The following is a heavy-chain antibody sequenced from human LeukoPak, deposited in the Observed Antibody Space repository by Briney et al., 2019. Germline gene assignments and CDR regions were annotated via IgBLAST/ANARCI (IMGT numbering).Heavy chain of an antibody. J-gene: IGHJ3*02. V-gene: IGHV1-8*02. CDR1: GYTFTSYG. Sequence: ASVKVSCKASGYTFTSYGISWVRQAAGQGLEWMGWMNPNSGNTGYAQKFQGRVTMTRNTSISTAYMELSSLRSEDTAVYYCARGDYAHDAFDIWGQGTMVTVSS. D-gene: IGHD4-17*01. CDR3: ARGDYAHDAFDI. CDR2: MNPNSGNT.